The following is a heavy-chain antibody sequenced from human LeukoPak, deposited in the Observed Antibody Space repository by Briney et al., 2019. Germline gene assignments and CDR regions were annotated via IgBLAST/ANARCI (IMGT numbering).Heavy chain of an antibody. J-gene: IGHJ4*02. CDR1: GFTFGTYS. V-gene: IGHV3-74*01. CDR3: ARGPRDGPFDY. D-gene: IGHD5-24*01. Sequence: GGSLRLSCAASGFTFGTYSMNWVRQAPGKGLVWVPRINSDGSSTSYADSVKGRFTISRDNAKNTLYLQMNSLRAEDTAVYYCARGPRDGPFDYWGQGTLVTVSS. CDR2: INSDGSST.